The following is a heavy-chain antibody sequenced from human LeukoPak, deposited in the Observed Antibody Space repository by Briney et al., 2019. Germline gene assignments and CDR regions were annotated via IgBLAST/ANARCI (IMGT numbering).Heavy chain of an antibody. V-gene: IGHV4-59*12. CDR2: IYYSGST. D-gene: IGHD6-19*01. CDR1: GGSISSYY. CDR3: ARGPAGYSSGWYHMDY. J-gene: IGHJ4*02. Sequence: SETLSLTCTVSGGSISSYYWSWIRQPPGKGLEWIGYIYYSGSTYYNPSLKSRVTISVDTSKNQFSLKLSSVTAADTAVYYCARGPAGYSSGWYHMDYWGQGTLVTVSS.